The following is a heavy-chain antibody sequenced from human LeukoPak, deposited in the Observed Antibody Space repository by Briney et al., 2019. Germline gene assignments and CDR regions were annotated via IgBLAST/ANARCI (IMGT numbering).Heavy chain of an antibody. J-gene: IGHJ6*03. CDR3: ARAEYLYYYMGV. CDR2: ISGSGGST. V-gene: IGHV3-23*01. CDR1: GFTFSSYA. Sequence: GGSLRLSCAASGFTFSSYAMSWVRQAPGKGLEWVSAISGSGGSTYYADSVKGRFTISRDNSKNTLYLQMNSLRAEDTAVYYCARAEYLYYYMGVWGKGTTVTVSS. D-gene: IGHD6-6*01.